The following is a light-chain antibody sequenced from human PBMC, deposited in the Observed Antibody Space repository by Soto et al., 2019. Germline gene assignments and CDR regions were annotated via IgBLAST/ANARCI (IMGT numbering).Light chain of an antibody. Sequence: EIVLTQSPGTLSLSPGERATLSCRASQSVSSSSLAWYQQKPGQAPRLLIYGASRRATGIPDRFSGSGSGTDFTLTISRLEPEDFAVYYCKQYGRALGQGTKVDIK. J-gene: IGKJ1*01. CDR3: KQYGRA. CDR2: GAS. V-gene: IGKV3-20*01. CDR1: QSVSSSS.